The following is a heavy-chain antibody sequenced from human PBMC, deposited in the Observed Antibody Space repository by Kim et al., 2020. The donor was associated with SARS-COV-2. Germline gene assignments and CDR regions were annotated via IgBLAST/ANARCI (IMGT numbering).Heavy chain of an antibody. CDR2: IYYSGST. J-gene: IGHJ6*02. D-gene: IGHD5-12*01. CDR1: GGSISSSSYY. V-gene: IGHV4-39*01. Sequence: SETLSLTCTVSGGSISSSSYYWGWIRQPPGKGLEWIGSIYYSGSTYYNPSLKSRVTISVDTSKNQFSLKLSSVTAADTAVYYCARLQRGYSGYDRSDYYYGMDVWGQGTTVTVSS. CDR3: ARLQRGYSGYDRSDYYYGMDV.